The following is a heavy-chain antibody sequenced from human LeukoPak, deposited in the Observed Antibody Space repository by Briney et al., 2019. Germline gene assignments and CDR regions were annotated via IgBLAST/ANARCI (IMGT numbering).Heavy chain of an antibody. Sequence: SETLSLTCTVSGRSISSYYWSWIRQPPGKGLEWIGYIYYSGSTNYNPSLKCRVTISVDTSKNQFSLKLSSVTAADTAVYYCARGELSTTFDYWGQGTLVTVSS. CDR2: IYYSGST. V-gene: IGHV4-59*01. CDR1: GRSISSYY. J-gene: IGHJ4*02. CDR3: ARGELSTTFDY. D-gene: IGHD3-16*02.